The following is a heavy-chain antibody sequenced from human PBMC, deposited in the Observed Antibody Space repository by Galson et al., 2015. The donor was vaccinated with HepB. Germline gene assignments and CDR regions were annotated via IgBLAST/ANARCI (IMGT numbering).Heavy chain of an antibody. Sequence: FSMHWVRQAPGGRLEWLGGFDPENSETIYAQKFRGRVTMTEDASTDTAYMQLSRLRSEDTAIYYCATSNYDFNSGLFDYWGQGTLVTVSS. CDR1: FS. D-gene: IGHD3-3*01. CDR3: ATSNYDFNSGLFDY. J-gene: IGHJ4*02. V-gene: IGHV1-24*01. CDR2: FDPENSET.